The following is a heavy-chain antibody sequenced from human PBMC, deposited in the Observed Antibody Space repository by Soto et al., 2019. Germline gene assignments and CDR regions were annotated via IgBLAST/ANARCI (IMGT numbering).Heavy chain of an antibody. CDR3: VKDESINWYSGHFRH. CDR2: INWNSGSI. Sequence: GGSLRLSCAASGFTFDDYAMHWVRQVPGKGLEWVSGINWNSGSIGYADSAKGRFAISRDNAKNSLHLQMNSLRAEDTAFYYCVKDESINWYSGHFRHWGQGTLVTVSS. CDR1: GFTFDDYA. D-gene: IGHD6-13*01. J-gene: IGHJ1*01. V-gene: IGHV3-9*01.